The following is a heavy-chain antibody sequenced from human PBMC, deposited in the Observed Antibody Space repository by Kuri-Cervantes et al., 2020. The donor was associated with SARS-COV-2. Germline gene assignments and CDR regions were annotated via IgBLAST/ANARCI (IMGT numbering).Heavy chain of an antibody. CDR1: GYTFTSYD. CDR3: ARGGWSSSSYYYYGMDV. J-gene: IGHJ6*02. Sequence: ASVKVSCKASGYTFTSYDINWVRQAPGQGLEWMGWISAYNGNTNYEQKLQGRVTMTTDTSTSKAYMELRSLRSDDTAVYYCARGGWSSSSYYYYGMDVWGQGTTVTVSS. V-gene: IGHV1-18*01. CDR2: ISAYNGNT. D-gene: IGHD6-6*01.